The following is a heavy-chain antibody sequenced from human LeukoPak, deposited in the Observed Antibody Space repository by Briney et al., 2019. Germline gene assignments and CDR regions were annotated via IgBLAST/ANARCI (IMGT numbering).Heavy chain of an antibody. CDR3: ARQVTADYFDY. D-gene: IGHD4-23*01. CDR1: GGSISSSSYY. Sequence: PSETLSLTCTVSGGSISSSSYYRGWIRQPPGKGLEWIGSINYSGSTYYNPSLKSRVTISVNTYKNQFSLKLSPLTAADTAVYCCARQVTADYFDYSAQGTLVTVSS. CDR2: INYSGST. J-gene: IGHJ4*02. V-gene: IGHV4-39*01.